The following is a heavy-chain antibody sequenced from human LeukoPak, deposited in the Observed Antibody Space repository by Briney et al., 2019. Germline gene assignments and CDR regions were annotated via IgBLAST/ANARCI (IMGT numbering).Heavy chain of an antibody. CDR3: AREYPDTFDY. CDR2: ISSSATTI. V-gene: IGHV3-48*03. CDR1: GFTFSSYE. J-gene: IGHJ4*02. Sequence: GGSLRLSCAASGFTFSSYEMNWVRQAPGKGLEWVSYISSSATTIYYADSVRGRFTISRDNAKNSPYLQMNSLRAEDTAVYYCAREYPDTFDYWGQGTLVTVSS.